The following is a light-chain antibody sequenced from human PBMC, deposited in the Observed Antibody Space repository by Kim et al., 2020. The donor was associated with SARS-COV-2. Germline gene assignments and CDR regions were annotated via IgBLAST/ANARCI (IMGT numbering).Light chain of an antibody. Sequence: QSITITCTATSSDVGGYNYVSWYQQHPGKAPKLMIYDVSNRPSGVSNRFSGSKSGNTASLTISGLQAEDEADYYCSSYTDSSTPCVFGAGTKVTVL. CDR3: SSYTDSSTPCV. V-gene: IGLV2-14*03. CDR2: DVS. J-gene: IGLJ1*01. CDR1: SSDVGGYNY.